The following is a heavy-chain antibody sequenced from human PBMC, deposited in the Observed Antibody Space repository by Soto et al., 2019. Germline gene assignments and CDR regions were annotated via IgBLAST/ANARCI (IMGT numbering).Heavy chain of an antibody. CDR2: VWYDGTNK. CDR1: GFTFRNFG. Sequence: QVRLVESGGGVVQPGRSLRLSCAASGFTFRNFGFHWVRQAPGKGLEWVALVWYDGTNKYYAESLKGRVSISRDNSKNTLYLEMKSLRAEDTAVYYCARDGDIEGGPPPKNYAMDVWRQGTTVTVSS. V-gene: IGHV3-33*08. CDR3: ARDGDIEGGPPPKNYAMDV. J-gene: IGHJ6*02. D-gene: IGHD5-12*01.